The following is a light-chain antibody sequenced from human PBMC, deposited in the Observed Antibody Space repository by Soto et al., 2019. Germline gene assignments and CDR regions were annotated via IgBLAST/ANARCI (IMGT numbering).Light chain of an antibody. Sequence: QLVLTQPPSASGTPGQRVTISCSGSTSNIGDNYVCWYQQFPGTAPKLLIYSNNQRSSGVPARFSGSKSGTSGSLAISGLQPEDEADYYCSSWDDSLNGLVFGGGTKVTVL. V-gene: IGLV1-44*01. CDR1: TSNIGDNY. CDR3: SSWDDSLNGLV. J-gene: IGLJ2*01. CDR2: SNN.